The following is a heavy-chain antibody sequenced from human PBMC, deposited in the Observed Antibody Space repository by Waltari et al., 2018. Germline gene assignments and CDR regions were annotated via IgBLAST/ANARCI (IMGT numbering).Heavy chain of an antibody. V-gene: IGHV1-69*01. CDR2: IIPIFGTA. CDR1: GGTLSSYA. Sequence: QVQLVQSGAEVKKPGASVKVACKASGGTLSSYAISWVRQAPGQGLEGMGGIIPIFGTANYAQKFQGRVTITADESTSTAYMELSSLRSEDTAVYYCAREEDGLDYWGQGTLVTVSS. CDR3: AREEDGLDY. J-gene: IGHJ4*02.